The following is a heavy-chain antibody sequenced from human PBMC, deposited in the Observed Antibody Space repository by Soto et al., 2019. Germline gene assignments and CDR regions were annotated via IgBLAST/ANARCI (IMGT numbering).Heavy chain of an antibody. Sequence: QPGGSLRLSCAASGFTFSSYGMHWVRQAPGKGLEWVAVISYDGSNKYYADSVKGRFTISRDNSKNTLYLQMNSLRAEDTAVYYCAKGFTTVTNAFDIWGQGTMVTVSS. CDR1: GFTFSSYG. CDR3: AKGFTTVTNAFDI. D-gene: IGHD4-17*01. CDR2: ISYDGSNK. J-gene: IGHJ3*02. V-gene: IGHV3-30*18.